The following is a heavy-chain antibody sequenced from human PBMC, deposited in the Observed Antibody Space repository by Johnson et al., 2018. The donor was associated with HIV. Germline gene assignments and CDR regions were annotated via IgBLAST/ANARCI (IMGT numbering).Heavy chain of an antibody. V-gene: IGHV3-23*04. D-gene: IGHD1-20*01. CDR1: GFTFSSYA. CDR3: AKYNWNHDAFDI. J-gene: IGHJ3*02. CDR2: ISGSGGST. Sequence: VQLVESGGGLVQPGGSLRLSCAASGFTFSSYAVTWVRQTSGKGLEWVSAISGSGGSTYYADSVKGRFTISRDNSKNMLFLQMNSLRAEDTAMFYCAKYNWNHDAFDIWGQGTRVTVSS.